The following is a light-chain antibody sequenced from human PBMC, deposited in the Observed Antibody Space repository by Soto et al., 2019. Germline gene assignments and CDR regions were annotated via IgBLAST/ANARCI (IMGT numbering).Light chain of an antibody. CDR1: QSISSW. CDR2: DAY. V-gene: IGKV1-5*01. CDR3: QQYSSYSPLT. Sequence: IQMTQYTSTLSASVGYRVTITCRATQSISSWLAWYQQKPGKAPQLLIYDAYSLESGTPSRFSGRRSGTEFTITIASVQPEDFATYYCQQYSSYSPLTFGGGTKVDI. J-gene: IGKJ4*01.